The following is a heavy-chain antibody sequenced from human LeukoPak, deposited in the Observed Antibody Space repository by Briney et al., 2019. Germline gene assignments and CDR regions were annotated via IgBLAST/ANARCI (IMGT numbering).Heavy chain of an antibody. CDR1: GGSISSYY. J-gene: IGHJ4*02. V-gene: IGHV4-4*07. CDR2: INTSGST. CDR3: RAYYYDSSGYYFDY. Sequence: SETLSLTCTVSGGSISSYYWTWIRQSAGKGLEWIGRINTSGSTNYNPSLRSRVTMSVNTSKNQFSLNLTSVTAADTAVYYCRAYYYDSSGYYFDYWGQGTLVTVSS. D-gene: IGHD3-22*01.